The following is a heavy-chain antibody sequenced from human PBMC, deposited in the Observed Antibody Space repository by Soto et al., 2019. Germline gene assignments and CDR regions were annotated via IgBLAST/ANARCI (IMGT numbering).Heavy chain of an antibody. D-gene: IGHD3-3*01. CDR1: GFTFSSYA. V-gene: IGHV3-23*04. CDR2: ISGSGGRT. J-gene: IGHJ5*02. CDR3: SKSPIFGVLGGWFDP. Sequence: EMHLVDSGGGLVKPGGSLRLSCAASGFTFSSYAMNWVRQAPGKGLEWVSSISGSGGRTYYADSMKGRFTISRDNSKNTLFLQMNTLRAEDSAIYYCSKSPIFGVLGGWFDPWGQGTLVTVSS.